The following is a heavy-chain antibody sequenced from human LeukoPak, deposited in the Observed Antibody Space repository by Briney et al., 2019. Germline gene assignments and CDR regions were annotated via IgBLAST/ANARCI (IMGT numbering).Heavy chain of an antibody. J-gene: IGHJ6*02. CDR2: ISAYNGNT. CDR1: GYTFTSYG. V-gene: IGHV1-18*01. D-gene: IGHD2-15*01. CDR3: ARVKASIVVVVAAGVLGMDV. Sequence: ASVEVSCKASGYTFTSYGISWVRQAPGQGLEWMGWISAYNGNTNYAQKLQGRVTMTTDTSTSAAYMELRSLRSDDTAVYYCARVKASIVVVVAAGVLGMDVWGQGTTVTVSS.